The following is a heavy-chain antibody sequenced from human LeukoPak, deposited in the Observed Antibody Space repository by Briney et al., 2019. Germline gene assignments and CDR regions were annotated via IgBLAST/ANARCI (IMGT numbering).Heavy chain of an antibody. V-gene: IGHV4-39*01. J-gene: IGHJ6*02. D-gene: IGHD3-10*01. CDR1: GGSISSSSYY. CDR3: ARGDSDYYYYGMDV. CDR2: IYYSGST. Sequence: SETLSLTCTVSGGSISSSSYYWGWIRQPPGKGLEWIGSIYYSGSTYYNPSLKSRVTISVDTSKNQFSLKLSSVTAADTAVYYCARGDSDYYYYGMDVWGQGTTVTVSS.